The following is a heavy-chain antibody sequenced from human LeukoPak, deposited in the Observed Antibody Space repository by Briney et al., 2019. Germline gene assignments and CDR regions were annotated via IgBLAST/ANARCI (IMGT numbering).Heavy chain of an antibody. CDR3: ARGSPYSGSYYYYFDY. J-gene: IGHJ4*02. Sequence: SETLSLTCAVYGGSFSGYYWSWIRQPPGKGLEWIGEINHSGSTNYNPSLKSRVTISVDTSKNQFSLKLSSVTAADTAVYYCARGSPYSGSYYYYFDYWGQGTLVTVSS. V-gene: IGHV4-34*01. CDR1: GGSFSGYY. CDR2: INHSGST. D-gene: IGHD1-26*01.